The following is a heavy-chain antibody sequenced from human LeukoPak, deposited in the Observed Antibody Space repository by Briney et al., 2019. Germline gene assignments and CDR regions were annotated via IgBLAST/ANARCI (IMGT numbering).Heavy chain of an antibody. CDR3: VKYSGFDYFFDY. D-gene: IGHD5-12*01. CDR2: ISSNGGDT. Sequence: GGSLRLSCSASGFTFSNCPMHWARQAPGKGLEYISAISSNGGDTYYADSVKGRFSISRDNSKNTLYLQMNSLRTEDTAVYYCVKYSGFDYFFDYWGQGTLVTVSS. V-gene: IGHV3-64D*06. J-gene: IGHJ4*02. CDR1: GFTFSNCP.